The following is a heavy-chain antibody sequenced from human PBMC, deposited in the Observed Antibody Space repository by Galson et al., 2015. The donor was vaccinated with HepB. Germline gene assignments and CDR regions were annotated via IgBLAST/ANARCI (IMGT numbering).Heavy chain of an antibody. CDR2: IWYDGSNK. CDR3: AREGQLVYFDY. J-gene: IGHJ4*02. D-gene: IGHD6-13*01. V-gene: IGHV3-33*01. CDR1: GFTFSSYG. Sequence: SLRLSCAASGFTFSSYGMHWVRQAPGKGLEWVAVIWYDGSNKYYADSVKGQFTISRDNSKNTLYLQMNSLRAEGTAVYYCAREGQLVYFDYWGQGTLVTVSS.